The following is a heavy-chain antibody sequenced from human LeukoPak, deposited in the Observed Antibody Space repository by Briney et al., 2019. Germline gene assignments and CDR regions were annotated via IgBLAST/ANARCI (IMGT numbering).Heavy chain of an antibody. CDR2: IYYSGST. CDR1: GGSISSSSYY. Sequence: SETLSLTCTVSGGSISSSSYYWGWIRQPPGKGLEWIGSIYYSGSTYYNPSLKSRVTISVDTSKNQFSLKLSSVTAADTAVYYCARDGSSSTSYYYYYYGMDVWGQGTTVTVSS. V-gene: IGHV4-39*02. J-gene: IGHJ6*02. CDR3: ARDGSSSTSYYYYYYGMDV. D-gene: IGHD2-2*01.